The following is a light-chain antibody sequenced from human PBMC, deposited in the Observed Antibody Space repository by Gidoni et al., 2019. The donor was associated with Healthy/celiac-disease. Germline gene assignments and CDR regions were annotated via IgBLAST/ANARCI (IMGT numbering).Light chain of an antibody. CDR3: QQLNSYPLT. CDR2: AAS. J-gene: IGKJ4*01. V-gene: IGKV1-9*01. CDR1: QGISSY. Sequence: IQLTQSPSSLSASVGDRVTITCRASQGISSYLAWYQQKPGKAPKLLIYAASTLHSGVPSRFSGSGSGTDFTLTISSLQPEDFATYYCQQLNSYPLTFGGXTKVEIK.